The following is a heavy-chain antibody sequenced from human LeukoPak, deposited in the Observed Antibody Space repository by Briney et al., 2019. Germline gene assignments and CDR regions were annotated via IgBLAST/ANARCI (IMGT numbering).Heavy chain of an antibody. CDR3: ARDSADSSEY. CDR1: GFTFSSYA. CDR2: ISYDGSNK. J-gene: IGHJ4*02. V-gene: IGHV3-30-3*01. Sequence: PGGSLRLSCAVSGFTFSSYAMHWVRQAPGKGLEWVALISYDGSNKCYADSVKGRFTISRDTSKNTLYLQLNSLRTEDTAVFYCARDSADSSEYWGQGTLVTASS.